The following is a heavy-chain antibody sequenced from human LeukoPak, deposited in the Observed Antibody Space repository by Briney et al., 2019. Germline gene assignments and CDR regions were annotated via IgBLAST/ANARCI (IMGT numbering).Heavy chain of an antibody. CDR3: ARHFYGGNLDFDY. Sequence: SETLSLTCTVSGGSISSYYWSWIRQPPGKGLEWIGYIYYSGSTNYNPSLKSRVTTSLDTSKNQFFLKLSSVTAADTAVYYCARHFYGGNLDFDYWGQGTLVTVSS. CDR2: IYYSGST. V-gene: IGHV4-59*01. J-gene: IGHJ4*02. CDR1: GGSISSYY. D-gene: IGHD4-23*01.